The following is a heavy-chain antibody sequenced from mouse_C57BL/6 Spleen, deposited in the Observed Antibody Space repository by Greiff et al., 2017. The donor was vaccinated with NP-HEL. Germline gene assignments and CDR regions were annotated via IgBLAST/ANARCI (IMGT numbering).Heavy chain of an antibody. CDR3: AKGDYDGNYFDY. Sequence: DVKLVESGGDLVKPGGSLKLSCAASGFTFSSYGMSWVRQTPDKRLEWVATISSGGSYTYYPDSVKGRFTISRDNAKNTLYLQMSSLKSEDTAMYYCAKGDYDGNYFDYWGQGTTLTVSS. CDR1: GFTFSSYG. CDR2: ISSGGSYT. V-gene: IGHV5-6*02. J-gene: IGHJ2*01. D-gene: IGHD2-4*01.